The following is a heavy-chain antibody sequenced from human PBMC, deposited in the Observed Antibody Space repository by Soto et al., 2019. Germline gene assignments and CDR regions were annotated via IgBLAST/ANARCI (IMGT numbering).Heavy chain of an antibody. CDR1: GASISNYY. J-gene: IGHJ6*02. D-gene: IGHD3-10*01. Sequence: QVHLQQSGPGLVKPSETLSLSCTISGASISNYYWSWIRQVPGKGMEWIGYVNDGWGAAYNPSLQSRVAVSLDTSNRLLSLKLTPVTATDTAGYYCVRKGFGALHGLVDVGGQGTTVTVSS. V-gene: IGHV4-59*08. CDR3: VRKGFGALHGLVDV. CDR2: VNDGWGA.